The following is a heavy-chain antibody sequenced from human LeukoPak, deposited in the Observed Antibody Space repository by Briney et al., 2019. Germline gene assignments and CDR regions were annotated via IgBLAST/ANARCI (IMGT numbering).Heavy chain of an antibody. J-gene: IGHJ4*02. D-gene: IGHD3-10*01. CDR2: VKSRSAGETT. CDR3: TLIQGWGSGSYYRDF. Sequence: GGSLRLSYAASGFSISNDWMSWVRQAPGKGLEWVARVKSRSAGETTDYAAPVKGRFTISRDDSKITLYLQMNSLKTEDTAVYYCTLIQGWGSGSYYRDFWGQGTLVTVSS. V-gene: IGHV3-15*01. CDR1: GFSISNDW.